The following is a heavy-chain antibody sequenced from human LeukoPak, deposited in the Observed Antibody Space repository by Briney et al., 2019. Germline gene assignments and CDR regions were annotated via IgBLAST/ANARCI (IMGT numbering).Heavy chain of an antibody. Sequence: GGSLRLSCAASGFTFSSYEMNWVRQAPGKGLEWVSYISSSGSTIYYADSVKGRFTISRDNAKNSLYLQMNSLRAEDTAVYYCGRVTPVRGVPENWFDPWGQGTLVTVSS. J-gene: IGHJ5*02. D-gene: IGHD5-12*01. CDR2: ISSSGSTI. V-gene: IGHV3-48*03. CDR1: GFTFSSYE. CDR3: GRVTPVRGVPENWFDP.